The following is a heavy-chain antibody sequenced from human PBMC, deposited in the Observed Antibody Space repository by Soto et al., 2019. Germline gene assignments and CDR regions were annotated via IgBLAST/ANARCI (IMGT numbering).Heavy chain of an antibody. CDR2: MNPNSCNT. Sequence: QMQLVQAGAEVKKPGASVKVSCKASGYTLTIYDINWVRQATGQGLEWMGWMNPNSCNTGYAQKFQGRVTMTRNTSIGTAHMELSSLRSEDTAVYYCARRGYGMDVWGQGTTVTVSS. V-gene: IGHV1-8*01. CDR1: GYTLTIYD. CDR3: ARRGYGMDV. J-gene: IGHJ6*02.